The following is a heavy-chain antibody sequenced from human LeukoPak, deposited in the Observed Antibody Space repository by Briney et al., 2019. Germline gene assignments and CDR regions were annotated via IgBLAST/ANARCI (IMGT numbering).Heavy chain of an antibody. V-gene: IGHV1-2*02. CDR3: ARGGSDYYDLNWLDP. Sequence: ASVKVSCKASGYTFTGYYMHWVRQAPGQGLEWMGWINPNSGGTNYAQKFQGRVTMTRDTSISTAYMELSSLRSEDTAVYYCARGGSDYYDLNWLDPWGQGTLVTVSS. J-gene: IGHJ5*02. D-gene: IGHD3-22*01. CDR1: GYTFTGYY. CDR2: INPNSGGT.